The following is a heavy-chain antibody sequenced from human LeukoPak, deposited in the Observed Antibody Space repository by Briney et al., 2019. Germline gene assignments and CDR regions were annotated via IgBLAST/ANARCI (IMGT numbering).Heavy chain of an antibody. Sequence: SETLSLTCAVYGGSFSGYYWSWIRQPPGKGLEWRGEINHSGSTNYNPSLKSRVTISVDTSKNQFSLKLSSVTAADTAVYYCARGRSYYYDSSGYSDYWGQGTLVTVSS. CDR1: GGSFSGYY. CDR3: ARGRSYYYDSSGYSDY. V-gene: IGHV4-34*01. D-gene: IGHD3-22*01. J-gene: IGHJ4*02. CDR2: INHSGST.